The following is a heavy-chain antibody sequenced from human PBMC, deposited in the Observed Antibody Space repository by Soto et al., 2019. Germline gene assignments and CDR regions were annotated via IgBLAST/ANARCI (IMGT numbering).Heavy chain of an antibody. Sequence: PSETLSLTCSVSGGSISGHYLSWVRQTPGKGLEWIGYMYYSGSTNYNPSLKSRVTISVDTSKNHFSLRLTSVTAADTAVYYCARGPYYDLIWNYYYMDVWGKGTTVTVSS. J-gene: IGHJ6*03. CDR2: MYYSGST. V-gene: IGHV4-59*08. D-gene: IGHD3-16*01. CDR3: ARGPYYDLIWNYYYMDV. CDR1: GGSISGHY.